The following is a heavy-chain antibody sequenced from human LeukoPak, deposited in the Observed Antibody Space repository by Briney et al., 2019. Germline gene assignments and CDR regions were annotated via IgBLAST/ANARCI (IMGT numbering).Heavy chain of an antibody. J-gene: IGHJ4*02. V-gene: IGHV3-48*01. D-gene: IGHD3-10*01. CDR3: ARERGEGVAPFDY. CDR1: GFTFSSYS. Sequence: PGGSLRLSCAASGFTFSSYSMNWVRQAPGKGLEWVSYISSSSSTIYYADSVKGRFTISRDNAKNSLYLQMNSLRAEDTAVYYCARERGEGVAPFDYWGQGTLVTVSS. CDR2: ISSSSSTI.